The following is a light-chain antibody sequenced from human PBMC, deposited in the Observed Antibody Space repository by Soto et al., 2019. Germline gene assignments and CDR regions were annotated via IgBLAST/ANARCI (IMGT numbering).Light chain of an antibody. CDR2: GAS. CDR1: QSVSNFY. Sequence: EIVLTQSPGTLSLSPGERATLSCRASQSVSNFYLAWYQQKPGQSTRLLISGASSRAAGIPDRFSGGGSGTDFTLAICRLEPEHFAVYYCQPCARSPWTFGQGTTVEIK. J-gene: IGKJ1*01. V-gene: IGKV3-20*01. CDR3: QPCARSPWT.